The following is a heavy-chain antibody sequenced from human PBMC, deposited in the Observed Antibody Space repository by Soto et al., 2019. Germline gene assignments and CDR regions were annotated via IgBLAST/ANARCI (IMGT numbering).Heavy chain of an antibody. D-gene: IGHD3-22*01. Sequence: QVQLQESGPGLVKASETLSLSCTVSGHSISADYWSWIRQPAGKRLEWIGRVDASGNTNYNPSLQSRFTMSVDTSKNQFFLKVRSVTAADTAMYFCARDVGGSVVPHWFDPWGQGALVTVSS. J-gene: IGHJ5*02. CDR1: GHSISADY. V-gene: IGHV4-4*07. CDR3: ARDVGGSVVPHWFDP. CDR2: VDASGNT.